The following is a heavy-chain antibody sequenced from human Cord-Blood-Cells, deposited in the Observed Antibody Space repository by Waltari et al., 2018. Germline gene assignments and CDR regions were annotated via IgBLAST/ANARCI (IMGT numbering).Heavy chain of an antibody. CDR3: ARSWDQLGTAFDI. CDR1: GFTFSSYA. J-gene: IGHJ3*02. D-gene: IGHD2-2*01. CDR2: ISNVGRKK. V-gene: IGHV3-30*04. Sequence: QVQLVESGGGVVQPGRSLRLSCAASGFTFSSYAMHWVRQAPGKGLGGGEVISNVGRKKYYADSVKGRFTISRDNSKNTLYLQMNSLRAEDTAVYYCARSWDQLGTAFDIWGQGTMVTVSS.